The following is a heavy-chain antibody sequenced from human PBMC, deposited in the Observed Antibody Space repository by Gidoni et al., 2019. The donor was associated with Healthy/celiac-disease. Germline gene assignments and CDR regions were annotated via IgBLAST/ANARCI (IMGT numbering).Heavy chain of an antibody. Sequence: QVQLQESGPGLVKPSETLSLTCTVSGGSISSYYWSWIRQPPGKGLEWIGYIYYSGSTNYNPSLKSRVTISVDTSKNQFSLKLSSVTAADTAVYYCARWVGATKDDAFDIWGQGTMVTVSS. V-gene: IGHV4-59*01. J-gene: IGHJ3*02. CDR2: IYYSGST. CDR3: ARWVGATKDDAFDI. CDR1: GGSISSYY. D-gene: IGHD1-26*01.